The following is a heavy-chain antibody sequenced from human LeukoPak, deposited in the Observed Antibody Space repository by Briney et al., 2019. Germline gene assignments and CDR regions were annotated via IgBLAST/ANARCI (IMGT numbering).Heavy chain of an antibody. D-gene: IGHD3-3*01. J-gene: IGHJ6*03. V-gene: IGHV3-7*01. CDR1: GFTFSSNW. CDR3: ARKGGAIFGYYYMDV. Sequence: TGGSLRLSCAVSGFTFSSNWMSWVRQAPGKGLEWVANIKQDGSEKYYVDSMKGRFTISRDNAKNSLYLQMNSLRAEDTAVYYCARKGGAIFGYYYMDVWGKGTTVTVSS. CDR2: IKQDGSEK.